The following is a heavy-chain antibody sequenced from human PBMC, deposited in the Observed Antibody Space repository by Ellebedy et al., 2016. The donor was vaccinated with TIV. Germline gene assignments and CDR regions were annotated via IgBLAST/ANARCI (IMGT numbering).Heavy chain of an antibody. CDR1: GFTFNSYA. CDR2: VSAGGDIT. J-gene: IGHJ4*02. Sequence: GESLKISXAASGFTFNSYAMTWVRQAPGKGLEWVSVVSAGGDITYYAGSVMGRFTISRDNSKNTLYLQVNSLRVEDTAVYYCARDGEGSGTPRGYFDYWGQGTLVTGSS. V-gene: IGHV3-23*01. CDR3: ARDGEGSGTPRGYFDY. D-gene: IGHD3-10*01.